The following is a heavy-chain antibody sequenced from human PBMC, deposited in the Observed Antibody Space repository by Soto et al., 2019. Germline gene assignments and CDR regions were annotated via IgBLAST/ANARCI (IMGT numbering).Heavy chain of an antibody. J-gene: IGHJ4*02. CDR2: IIPIFGTA. V-gene: IGHV1-69*06. CDR3: AIQYSGSYYYFDY. CDR1: GGTFSSYA. D-gene: IGHD1-26*01. Sequence: SVKVSCKASGGTFSSYAISGVRQAPGQGLEWMGGIIPIFGTANYAQKFQGRVTITADKSTSTAYMELSSLRSEDTAVYYCAIQYSGSYYYFDYWGQGTLVTVSS.